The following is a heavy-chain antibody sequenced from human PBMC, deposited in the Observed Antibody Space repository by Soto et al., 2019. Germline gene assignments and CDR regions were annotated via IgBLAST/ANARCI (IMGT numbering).Heavy chain of an antibody. Sequence: EVQLVESGGGLVQPGGSLRLSCAASRFTFSDFWMSWVRQAPGKGLEWVANIKEDGSETDYVDSVKGRFTISRDNARNSLDLQMDSLRAEDTAVYYCVRDWAWGQGTLVTVSS. CDR3: VRDWA. J-gene: IGHJ5*02. V-gene: IGHV3-7*05. CDR1: RFTFSDFW. CDR2: IKEDGSET. D-gene: IGHD3-16*01.